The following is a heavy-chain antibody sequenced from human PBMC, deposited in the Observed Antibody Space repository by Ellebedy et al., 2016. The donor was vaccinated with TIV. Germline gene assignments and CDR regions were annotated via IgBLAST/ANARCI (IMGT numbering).Heavy chain of an antibody. Sequence: AASAKVSCKASGYTFTSYFMHWVRQAPGQGLEWMGWLNPISGGTNYAQNFQGRVTMTRDTSISTAYMELTGLRFDDTAIYYCAKEAAGAAHDTFEIWGQGTLVTVSS. CDR1: GYTFTSYF. CDR3: AKEAAGAAHDTFEI. CDR2: LNPISGGT. J-gene: IGHJ3*02. V-gene: IGHV1-2*02. D-gene: IGHD6-13*01.